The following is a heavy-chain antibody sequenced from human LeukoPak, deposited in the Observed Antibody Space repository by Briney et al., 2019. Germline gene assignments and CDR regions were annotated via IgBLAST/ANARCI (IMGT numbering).Heavy chain of an antibody. D-gene: IGHD1-26*01. V-gene: IGHV3-7*01. Sequence: PGGSLRLSCVASGFTFSSNWMSWVRQAPGKGLEWVANIKQDGSEKYYVDSVKGRFTISRDNAKNSLFLQMNSLRAEDTAVYYCARDTRTFDYWGQGTLVTVSS. CDR1: GFTFSSNW. CDR3: ARDTRTFDY. CDR2: IKQDGSEK. J-gene: IGHJ4*02.